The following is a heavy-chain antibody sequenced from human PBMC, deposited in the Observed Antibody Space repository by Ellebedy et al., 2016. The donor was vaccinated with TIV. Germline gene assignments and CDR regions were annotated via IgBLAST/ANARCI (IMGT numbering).Heavy chain of an antibody. CDR2: INHSGST. CDR1: GGSFSGYY. D-gene: IGHD4-17*01. V-gene: IGHV4-34*01. Sequence: SQTLSLTCAVYGGSFSGYYWSWIRQPPGKGLEWIGEINHSGSTNYNPSLKSRVTISVDTSKNQFSLKLSSVTAADTAVYYCARGSDYGYDAFDIWGLGTMVTVSS. J-gene: IGHJ3*02. CDR3: ARGSDYGYDAFDI.